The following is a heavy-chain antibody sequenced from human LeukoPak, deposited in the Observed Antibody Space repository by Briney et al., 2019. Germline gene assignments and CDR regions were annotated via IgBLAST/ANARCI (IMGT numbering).Heavy chain of an antibody. CDR1: GGSISSGGYY. CDR3: ARHPKSGYTGYESDY. J-gene: IGHJ4*02. D-gene: IGHD5-12*01. V-gene: IGHV4-31*03. Sequence: PSQTLSLTCTVSGGSISSGGYYWRWIRQHPGKGLEWIGYIYYSGSTYYNPSLKSRVTISVDTSKNQFSLKLSSVTAADTAVYYCARHPKSGYTGYESDYWGQGTLVTVSS. CDR2: IYYSGST.